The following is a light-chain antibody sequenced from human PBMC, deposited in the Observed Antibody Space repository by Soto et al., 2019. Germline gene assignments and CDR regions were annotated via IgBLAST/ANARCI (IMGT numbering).Light chain of an antibody. Sequence: EIVLTQSPATLSLSPGERATLSCRASQSVSSYLAWYQQKPGQAPRLLIYDASNRATGIPARFSGSGSGTDFTRTIRSLEPEDFAVYYCQQRSNWPFTFGGGTKVEIK. CDR3: QQRSNWPFT. CDR2: DAS. V-gene: IGKV3-11*01. CDR1: QSVSSY. J-gene: IGKJ4*01.